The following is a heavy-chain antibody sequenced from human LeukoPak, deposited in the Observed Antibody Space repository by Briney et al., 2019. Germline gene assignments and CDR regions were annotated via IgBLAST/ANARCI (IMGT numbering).Heavy chain of an antibody. D-gene: IGHD4-23*01. CDR1: GYSFTSYW. CDR3: ARTKGGNLINPFDY. V-gene: IGHV5-51*01. Sequence: LGESLKISCKGSGYSFTSYWIGWVRQMPGKGLEWMGIIYPGDSDTRYSPSFQGQVTISADRSLSTAYLQWSSLKASDAAMYFCARTKGGNLINPFDYWGQGTLASVSS. CDR2: IYPGDSDT. J-gene: IGHJ4*02.